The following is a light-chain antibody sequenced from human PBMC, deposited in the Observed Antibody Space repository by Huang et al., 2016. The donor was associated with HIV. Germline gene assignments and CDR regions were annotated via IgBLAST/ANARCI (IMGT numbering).Light chain of an antibody. V-gene: IGKV4-1*01. CDR1: QSVYSSSTSKDY. CDR3: QRYYSSPQT. CDR2: WAS. Sequence: DIIMTQSPASLAVSLGERATLKCRSSQSVYSSSTSKDYMAWFQQKPGQPPRLLLFWASTREAGGPDRFSGSGSGTHFTLTIANLEAEDAAIYYCQRYYSSPQTFGQGTRVEVK. J-gene: IGKJ1*01.